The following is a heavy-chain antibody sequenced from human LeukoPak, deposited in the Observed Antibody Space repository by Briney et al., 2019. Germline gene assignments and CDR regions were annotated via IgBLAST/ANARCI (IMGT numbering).Heavy chain of an antibody. J-gene: IGHJ5*02. CDR1: GGSISSGSYY. D-gene: IGHD5-12*01. V-gene: IGHV4-61*02. CDR2: IYTSGST. CDR3: ASVRSGYDSFNWFDP. Sequence: SETLSHTCTVSGGSISSGSYYWSWIRQPAGKGLEWIGRIYTSGSTNYNPSLKSRVTISVDTSKNQFSLKLSSVTAADTAVYYCASVRSGYDSFNWFDPWGQGTLVTVSS.